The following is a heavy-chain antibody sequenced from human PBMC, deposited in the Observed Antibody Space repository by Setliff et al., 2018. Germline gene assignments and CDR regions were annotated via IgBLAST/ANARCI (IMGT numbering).Heavy chain of an antibody. CDR2: IYHSGSA. CDR3: ARDAYDSSGYYYYYYYGMDV. V-gene: IGHV4-38-2*02. Sequence: NPSETLSLTCTVSGYSISSGYYWGWIRQPPGKGLEWIGSIYHSGSAYYNPSLKSRVTISVDTSKNQFSLKLSSVTAADTAVYYCARDAYDSSGYYYYYYYGMDVWGQGTTVTVSS. J-gene: IGHJ6*02. D-gene: IGHD3-22*01. CDR1: GYSISSGYY.